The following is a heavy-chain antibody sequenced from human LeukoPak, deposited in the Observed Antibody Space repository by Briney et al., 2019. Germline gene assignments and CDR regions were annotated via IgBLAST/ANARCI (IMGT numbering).Heavy chain of an antibody. D-gene: IGHD5-24*01. Sequence: SETLSLTCTVSGGSISSSSYYWGWIRQPPGTGLEWIGSFYYSGSTYYSPSLNSRVTISVDTSKNQFSLKLSSVTAADTPLYYCATHCRDGYNHLVAYYYYYMDVWGKGTTVTVSS. J-gene: IGHJ6*03. CDR3: ATHCRDGYNHLVAYYYYYMDV. V-gene: IGHV4-39*01. CDR1: GGSISSSSYY. CDR2: FYYSGST.